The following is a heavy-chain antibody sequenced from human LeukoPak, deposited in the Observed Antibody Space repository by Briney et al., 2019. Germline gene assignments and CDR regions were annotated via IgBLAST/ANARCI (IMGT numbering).Heavy chain of an antibody. V-gene: IGHV3-30*02. CDR1: GFTFSSYG. D-gene: IGHD2-15*01. CDR3: AKAPTPVVAATLFHH. J-gene: IGHJ1*01. Sequence: GGALRLSCAASGFTFSSYGMSWVRQAPGKGLEWLAYIRYDASNGYYADSVKGRFTISRDDSKNTLYLQMNSLRAEDTAVYYCAKAPTPVVAATLFHHWGQGTLVTVS. CDR2: IRYDASNG.